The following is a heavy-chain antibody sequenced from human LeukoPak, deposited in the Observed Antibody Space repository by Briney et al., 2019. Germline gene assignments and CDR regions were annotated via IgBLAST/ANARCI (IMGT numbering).Heavy chain of an antibody. D-gene: IGHD3-3*01. J-gene: IGHJ4*02. CDR2: IYTSGST. CDR3: AGEENDFWSGWGYYFDY. V-gene: IGHV4-4*07. CDR1: GGSISSYY. Sequence: SETLPLTCTVSGGSISSYYWSWIRQPAGKGLEWIGRIYTSGSTNYNPSLKSRVTMSVDTSKNQFSLKLSSVTAADTAVYYCAGEENDFWSGWGYYFDYWGQGTLVTVSS.